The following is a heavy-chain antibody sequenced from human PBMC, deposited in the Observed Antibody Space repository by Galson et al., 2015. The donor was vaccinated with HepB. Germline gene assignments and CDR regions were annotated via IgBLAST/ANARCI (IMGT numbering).Heavy chain of an antibody. CDR2: IDPSDSYT. V-gene: IGHV5-10-1*01. Sequence: QSGAEVKKPGESLRISCKGSGYSFTSYWISWVRQMPGKGLEWMGRIDPSDSYTNYSPSFQGHVTISADKSISTAYLQWSSLKASDTAMYYCARHVAGIAAAGTNYYYYYMDVWGKGTTVTVSS. CDR3: ARHVAGIAAAGTNYYYYYMDV. CDR1: GYSFTSYW. D-gene: IGHD6-13*01. J-gene: IGHJ6*03.